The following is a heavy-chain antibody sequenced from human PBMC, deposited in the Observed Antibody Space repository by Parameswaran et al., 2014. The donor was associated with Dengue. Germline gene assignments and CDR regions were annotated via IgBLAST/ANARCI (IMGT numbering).Heavy chain of an antibody. CDR3: ARSYYDSKSTYAFDI. CDR2: IYYSGST. D-gene: IGHD3-22*01. Sequence: PGKGLEWIGSIYYSGSTYYNPSLKSRVTISVDTSKNQFSLKLSSVTAADTAVYYCARSYYDSKSTYAFDIWGQGTMVTVSS. V-gene: IGHV4-39*01. J-gene: IGHJ3*02.